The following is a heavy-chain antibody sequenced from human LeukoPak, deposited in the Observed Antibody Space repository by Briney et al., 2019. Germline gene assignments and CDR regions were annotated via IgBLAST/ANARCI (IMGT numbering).Heavy chain of an antibody. CDR1: GFTFSDYW. D-gene: IGHD1-20*01. CDR3: ARVGLGGYNWNDVPFDY. Sequence: GGSLRLSCAASGFTFSDYWMHWVRQAPGKGLVWVSRINSVGSSTTYADSVKGRFTISRDNAKNTLYLQMNSLRAEDTAVYYCARVGLGGYNWNDVPFDYWGQGTLVTVSS. J-gene: IGHJ4*02. V-gene: IGHV3-74*03. CDR2: INSVGSST.